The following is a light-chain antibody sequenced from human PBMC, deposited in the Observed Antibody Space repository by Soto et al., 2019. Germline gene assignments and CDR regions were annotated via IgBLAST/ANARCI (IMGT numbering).Light chain of an antibody. V-gene: IGLV2-14*01. CDR1: SNDVGIYNY. J-gene: IGLJ3*02. Sequence: LTQPASVSGSPGQSITISCTGSSNDVGIYNYVSWYQQHPGKAPRLIIYEVTNRPSGVSDRFSGSKSDNTASLTISGLQAEDEADYYCSSYTITSTWVFGGGTKVTVL. CDR3: SSYTITSTWV. CDR2: EVT.